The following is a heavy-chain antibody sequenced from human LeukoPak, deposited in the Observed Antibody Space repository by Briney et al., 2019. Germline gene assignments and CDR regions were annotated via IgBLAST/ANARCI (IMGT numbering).Heavy chain of an antibody. CDR1: GGSISSYY. CDR2: IYTSGST. J-gene: IGHJ5*02. V-gene: IGHV4-4*07. D-gene: IGHD2-2*01. CDR3: ARHSSLYQLPPWFDP. Sequence: SETLSLTCTVSGGSISSYYWSWIRQPAGKGLEWIGRIYTSGSTNYNPSLKSRVTISVDTSKNQFSLKLSSVTAADTAVYYCARHSSLYQLPPWFDPWGQGTLVTVSS.